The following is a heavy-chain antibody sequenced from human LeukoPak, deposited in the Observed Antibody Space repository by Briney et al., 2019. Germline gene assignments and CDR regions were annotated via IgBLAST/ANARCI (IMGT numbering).Heavy chain of an antibody. J-gene: IGHJ4*02. CDR2: IYSGGST. CDR1: GFTVSSNY. CDR3: ARDRHYGSGSLISDY. Sequence: GGSLRLSCAASGFTVSSNYMSWVRQAPGKGLEWVSVIYSGGSTYYADSVKGRFTISRDNSKNTLYLQMNSLRAEDTAVYYCARDRHYGSGSLISDYWGQGTLVTVSS. D-gene: IGHD3-10*01. V-gene: IGHV3-53*01.